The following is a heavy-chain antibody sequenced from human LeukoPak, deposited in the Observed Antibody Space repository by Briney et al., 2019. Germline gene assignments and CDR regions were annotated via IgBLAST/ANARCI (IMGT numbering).Heavy chain of an antibody. CDR3: AKGGAVSSKSITLIRGTRKYYYYMDV. D-gene: IGHD3-10*01. V-gene: IGHV3-74*01. J-gene: IGHJ6*03. CDR2: INGDGSSI. Sequence: GGSLRLSCAGSGFTFRSYWMHWVRQDPGKGLVWVARINGDGSSISYADSVKGRFTISRDNSKNTLYLQMNSLRAEDTAVYYCAKGGAVSSKSITLIRGTRKYYYYMDVWGKGTTVTISS. CDR1: GFTFRSYW.